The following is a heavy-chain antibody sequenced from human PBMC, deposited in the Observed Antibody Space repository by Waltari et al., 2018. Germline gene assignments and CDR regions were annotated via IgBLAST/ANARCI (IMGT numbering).Heavy chain of an antibody. CDR2: ISGSGGST. J-gene: IGHJ6*02. D-gene: IGHD3-9*01. V-gene: IGHV3-23*04. CDR1: GFTFSSYA. CDR3: AKFPHLLRYFDWLGFFKNGMDV. Sequence: EVQLVESGGGLVQPGGSLRLSCAASGFTFSSYAMSWVRQAPGKGLEWVSAISGSGGSTYYADSVKGRFTISRDNSKNTLYLQMNSLRAEDTAVYYCAKFPHLLRYFDWLGFFKNGMDVWGQGTTVIVSS.